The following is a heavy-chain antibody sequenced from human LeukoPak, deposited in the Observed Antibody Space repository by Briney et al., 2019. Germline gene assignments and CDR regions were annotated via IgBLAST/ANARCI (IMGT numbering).Heavy chain of an antibody. CDR3: AREDYYRSGRGWFDP. J-gene: IGHJ5*02. V-gene: IGHV1-2*06. CDR1: GYTFTDYY. Sequence: GASVKVSCKASGYTFTDYYMYWVRQGPGQGLEWMGRINPNSGGTNYAQRFQGRVTMTRDTSISTAYMELSRLRSDDTAVYYCAREDYYRSGRGWFDPWGQGTLVTVSS. CDR2: INPNSGGT. D-gene: IGHD3-10*01.